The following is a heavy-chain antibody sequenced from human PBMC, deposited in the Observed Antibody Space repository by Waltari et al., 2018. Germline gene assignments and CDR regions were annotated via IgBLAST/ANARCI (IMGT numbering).Heavy chain of an antibody. CDR3: ARGDYYDSSGYSPYNWFDP. CDR2: ISSSGSTI. V-gene: IGHV3-48*03. CDR1: GFTFSSYE. D-gene: IGHD3-22*01. Sequence: EVQLVESGGGLVQPGGSLRLSCAASGFTFSSYEMHWVRQAPGKGREWVSYISSSGSTIYYADSVKGRFTISRDNAKNSLYLQMNSLRAEDTAVYYCARGDYYDSSGYSPYNWFDPWGQGTLVTVSS. J-gene: IGHJ5*02.